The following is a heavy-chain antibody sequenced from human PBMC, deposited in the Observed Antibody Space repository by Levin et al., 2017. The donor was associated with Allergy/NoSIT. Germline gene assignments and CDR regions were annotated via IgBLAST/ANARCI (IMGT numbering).Heavy chain of an antibody. CDR2: INPNSGGT. CDR3: ARAHQELAIVVVPAAVLYGMDV. V-gene: IGHV1-2*02. D-gene: IGHD2-2*01. CDR1: GYTFTGYY. J-gene: IGHJ6*02. Sequence: GESLKISCKASGYTFTGYYMHWVRQAPGQGLEWMGWINPNSGGTNYAQKFQGRVTMTRDTSISTAYMELSRLRSDDTAVYYCARAHQELAIVVVPAAVLYGMDVWGQGTTVTVSS.